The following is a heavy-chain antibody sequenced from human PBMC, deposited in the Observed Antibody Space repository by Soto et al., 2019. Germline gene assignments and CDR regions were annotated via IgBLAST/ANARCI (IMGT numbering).Heavy chain of an antibody. Sequence: SSETLSLTCTVSGGSISSADYYWSWIRQPPGKGLEWIGYFHSSGATYKDPSLKSRVTISVDTSKNQFSLKLSSVTAADTAVYYCARVLWFGELNYYYGMDVRGQGTTVTVSS. D-gene: IGHD3-10*01. CDR1: GGSISSADYY. V-gene: IGHV4-30-4*02. J-gene: IGHJ6*02. CDR3: ARVLWFGELNYYYGMDV. CDR2: FHSSGAT.